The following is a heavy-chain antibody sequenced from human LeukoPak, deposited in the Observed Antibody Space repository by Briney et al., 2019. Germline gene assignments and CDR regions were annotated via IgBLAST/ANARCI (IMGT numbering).Heavy chain of an antibody. CDR2: ISPNTGGT. D-gene: IGHD3-22*01. Sequence: ASVKVSCKASGYTFTDHFLHWVRQAPGQGLEWMGWISPNTGGTNYAQKSQGRVTKTRDTSISTAYMELSRLRSDDTAVYYCARNYDTSGLIDYWGQGTLVTVSS. V-gene: IGHV1-2*02. CDR1: GYTFTDHF. J-gene: IGHJ4*02. CDR3: ARNYDTSGLIDY.